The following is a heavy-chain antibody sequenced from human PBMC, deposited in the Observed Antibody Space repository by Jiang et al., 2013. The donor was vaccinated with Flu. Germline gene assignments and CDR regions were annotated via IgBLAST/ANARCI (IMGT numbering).Heavy chain of an antibody. CDR1: GFTFSSYE. Sequence: ESGGGLVQPGGSLRLSCAASGFTFSSYEMNWVRQAPGKGLEWVSYISSSGSTIYYADSVKGRFTISRDNAKNSLYLQMNSLRAEDTAVYYCARDIEARYYYDSSGYYPDAFDIWGQGTMVTVSS. D-gene: IGHD3-22*01. V-gene: IGHV3-48*03. J-gene: IGHJ3*02. CDR3: ARDIEARYYYDSSGYYPDAFDI. CDR2: ISSSGSTI.